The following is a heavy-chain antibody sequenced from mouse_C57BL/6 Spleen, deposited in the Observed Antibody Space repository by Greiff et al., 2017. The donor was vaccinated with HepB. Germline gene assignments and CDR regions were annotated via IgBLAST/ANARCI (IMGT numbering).Heavy chain of an antibody. D-gene: IGHD2-1*01. CDR1: GFTFSSYA. CDR2: ISSGGDYI. J-gene: IGHJ2*01. Sequence: EVQLVESGEGLVKPGGSLKLSCAASGFTFSSYAMSWVRQTPEKRLEWVAYISSGGDYIYYADNVKGRFTISRDNARNTLNLQMSSLKSEDTAMYYCTRDQGHGNYRFDYWGQGTTLTVSS. CDR3: TRDQGHGNYRFDY. V-gene: IGHV5-9-1*02.